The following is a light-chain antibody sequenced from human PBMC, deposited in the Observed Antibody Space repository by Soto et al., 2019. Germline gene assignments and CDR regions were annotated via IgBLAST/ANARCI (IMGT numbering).Light chain of an antibody. J-gene: IGLJ1*01. CDR3: CSKAGGGTLYV. V-gene: IGLV2-23*01. CDR1: ITDVGTYTV. CDR2: EGN. Sequence: QSVLTQPASVSGSPGQSITISCTGTITDVGTYTVVSWYQQHPGKAPKLVFYEGNNRPSGISPRFTGSRSGNTASLTISGLQPEDEADYYCCSKAGGGTLYVFGTGTKLTVL.